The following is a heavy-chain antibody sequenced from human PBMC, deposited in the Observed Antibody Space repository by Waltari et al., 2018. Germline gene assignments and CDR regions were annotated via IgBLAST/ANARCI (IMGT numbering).Heavy chain of an antibody. Sequence: QVQLQQWGAGLLKPSETLSLTCAVYGGSFSGYYWSWIRQPPVKGLEWIGEINHSGSTNYNPSPKGRVTISVDASKNQFSLKLSSVTAADTAVYYCARGVTMVQGVFYFDYWGQGTLVTVSS. CDR1: GGSFSGYY. CDR3: ARGVTMVQGVFYFDY. D-gene: IGHD3-10*01. CDR2: INHSGST. V-gene: IGHV4-34*01. J-gene: IGHJ4*02.